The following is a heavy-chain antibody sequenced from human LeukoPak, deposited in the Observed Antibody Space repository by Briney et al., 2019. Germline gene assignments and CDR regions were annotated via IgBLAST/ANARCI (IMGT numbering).Heavy chain of an antibody. V-gene: IGHV4-4*07. CDR1: SGSINSYY. CDR3: ARVAYYYDSSGSSRGYYFDY. J-gene: IGHJ4*01. Sequence: SETLSLTCTVSSGSINSYYWSWIRQPAGKGLEWIGRIYTSGSTNYNPSLKSRVTISVDKSKNQLSLKLNSVTAADTALYYCARVAYYYDSSGSSRGYYFDYWGHGTLVTVSS. D-gene: IGHD3-22*01. CDR2: IYTSGST.